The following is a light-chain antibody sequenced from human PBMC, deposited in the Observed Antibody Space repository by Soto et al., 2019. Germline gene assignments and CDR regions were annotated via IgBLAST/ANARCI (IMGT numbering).Light chain of an antibody. V-gene: IGLV2-14*03. Sequence: QSVLTQPASVSGSPGQPITISCTVTSSDVGGYNYVSWYQHHPGKAPKLLIYDVTNRPSGVSNRFSGSKSGNTASLTISGLQAEDEADYYCSSYTSSSTPYVFGTGTKVTVL. J-gene: IGLJ1*01. CDR3: SSYTSSSTPYV. CDR1: SSDVGGYNY. CDR2: DVT.